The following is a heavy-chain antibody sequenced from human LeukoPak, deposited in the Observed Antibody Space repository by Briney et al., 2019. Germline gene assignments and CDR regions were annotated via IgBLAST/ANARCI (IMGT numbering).Heavy chain of an antibody. J-gene: IGHJ4*02. D-gene: IGHD6-6*01. CDR2: IEYDGSNI. CDR3: AKTPRYRAARQSHFDY. CDR1: GFTFSTYG. Sequence: GGSLGLSCAASGFTFSTYGMHWVRQAPGKGLEWVAVIEYDGSNIHYTDSMKGRFTISRDNSKKTLYLQMNSLRAEDTAVYYCAKTPRYRAARQSHFDYWGQGTLVTVSS. V-gene: IGHV3-30*18.